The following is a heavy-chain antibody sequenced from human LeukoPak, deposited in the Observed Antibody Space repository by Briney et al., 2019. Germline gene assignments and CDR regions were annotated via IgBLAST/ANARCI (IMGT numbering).Heavy chain of an antibody. J-gene: IGHJ4*02. CDR2: IPSDGTKK. CDR3: ATGYSSGGFDY. CDR1: GFTFRTYG. D-gene: IGHD2-15*01. V-gene: IGHV3-30*02. Sequence: GGSLRLSCTASGFTFRTYGMHWVRQAPGKGLEWVSFIPSDGTKKYNADSVKGRLTISRDNSKNTVSLQMNSLRVEDRAVYYCATGYSSGGFDYWGQGTLVSVSS.